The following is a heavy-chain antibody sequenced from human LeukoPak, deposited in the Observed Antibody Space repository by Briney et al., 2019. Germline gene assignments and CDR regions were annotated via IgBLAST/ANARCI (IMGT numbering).Heavy chain of an antibody. CDR3: ARERGVWVDY. Sequence: SETLSLTCTVSGDFITAYYWSWIRQPAGKGLEWIGRIYTSGSTNYNPSLKSRVTMSVDTSKNQFSLKLSSVTAADTAVYYCARERGVWVDYWGQGTLVTVSS. CDR2: IYTSGST. D-gene: IGHD6-13*01. V-gene: IGHV4-4*07. J-gene: IGHJ4*02. CDR1: GDFITAYY.